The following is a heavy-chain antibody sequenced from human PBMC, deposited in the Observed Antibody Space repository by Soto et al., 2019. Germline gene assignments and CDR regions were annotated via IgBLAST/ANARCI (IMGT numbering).Heavy chain of an antibody. J-gene: IGHJ4*02. D-gene: IGHD6-13*01. V-gene: IGHV3-23*01. CDR1: GFTFSSYA. Sequence: HPGGSLRLSCAASGFTFSSYAMSWVRQAPGKGLEWVSAISGSGGSTYYADSVKARFTISRDNSKNTLYLQMNSLRAEDTAVYYCAKVGSSWTFVDYWGQGTLVTVSS. CDR3: AKVGSSWTFVDY. CDR2: ISGSGGST.